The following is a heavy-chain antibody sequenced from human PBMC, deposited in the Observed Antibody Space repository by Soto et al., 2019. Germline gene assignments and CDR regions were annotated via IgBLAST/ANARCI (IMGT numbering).Heavy chain of an antibody. V-gene: IGHV3-72*01. D-gene: IGHD2-15*01. CDR3: GKLSSADIGSSYHYDP. CDR2: SRDKAHSYTT. Sequence: GGSLRLSCAASGFSLSDHYMDWVRQSPGKGLEWVGRSRDKAHSYTTEYAASVKGRFSISRDDSGNSLYLQMNSLKTDDAAVYSCGKLSSADIGSSYHYDPWGQEARVT. CDR1: GFSLSDHY. J-gene: IGHJ5*02.